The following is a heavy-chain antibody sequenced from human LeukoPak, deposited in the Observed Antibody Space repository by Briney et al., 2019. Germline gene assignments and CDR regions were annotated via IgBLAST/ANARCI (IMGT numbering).Heavy chain of an antibody. J-gene: IGHJ4*02. Sequence: ASVKVSCKASGGTFSSYAISWVRQAPGQGLEWMGGIIPIFGTANYAQKFRGRVTITADESTSTAYMELSSLRSEDTAVYYCARGKSGWNAAYWGQGTLVTVSS. CDR3: ARGKSGWNAAY. CDR2: IIPIFGTA. D-gene: IGHD6-19*01. CDR1: GGTFSSYA. V-gene: IGHV1-69*13.